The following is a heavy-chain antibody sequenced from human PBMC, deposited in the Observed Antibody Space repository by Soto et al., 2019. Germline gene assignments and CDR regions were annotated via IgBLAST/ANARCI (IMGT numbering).Heavy chain of an antibody. V-gene: IGHV1-46*01. J-gene: IGHJ4*02. CDR3: ATSVNSAMAFDY. CDR2: INPNGGIT. CDR1: GYTFTHYY. D-gene: IGHD5-18*01. Sequence: QVQLVQSRAEVKKPGASVRVSCKASGYTFTHYYIHWVRQAPGQGLEWMGIINPNGGITTYAQKFRAGFSMTRDTSTSTVYLELISLRSEDSAVYYCATSVNSAMAFDYWGQGTLVTVSS.